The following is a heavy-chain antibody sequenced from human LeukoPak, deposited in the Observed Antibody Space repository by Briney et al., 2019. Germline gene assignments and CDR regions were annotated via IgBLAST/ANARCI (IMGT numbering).Heavy chain of an antibody. V-gene: IGHV1-69*05. D-gene: IGHD3-10*01. CDR1: GGTFSSYA. J-gene: IGHJ4*02. CDR3: ARVPRFEGSYSY. Sequence: SVKVSYKASGGTFSSYAISWVRQAPGQGLEWMGGIIPIFGTANYAQKFQGRVTITTDESTSTAYMELSSPRSEDTAVYYCARVPRFEGSYSYWGQGTLVTVSS. CDR2: IIPIFGTA.